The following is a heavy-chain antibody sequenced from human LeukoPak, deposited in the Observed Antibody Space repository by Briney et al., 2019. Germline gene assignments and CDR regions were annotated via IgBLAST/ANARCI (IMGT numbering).Heavy chain of an antibody. V-gene: IGHV4-4*07. J-gene: IGHJ4*02. CDR1: GGSMNDYY. CDR3: ARLYCRGGNCYSYFDS. Sequence: PSETLSLTCTVSGGSMNDYYWYWIRQPAGKGLECIGRIYANGATNYNASLKSRITMSVDTSKTQFSLPLNSVTAADSAVYYCARLYCRGGNCYSYFDSWGRGTLVTVSS. CDR2: IYANGAT. D-gene: IGHD2-15*01.